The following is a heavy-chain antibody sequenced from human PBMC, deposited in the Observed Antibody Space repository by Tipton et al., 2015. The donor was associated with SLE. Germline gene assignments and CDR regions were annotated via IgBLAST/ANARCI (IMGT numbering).Heavy chain of an antibody. Sequence: TLSLTCSVSGGSMTGSYWSWVRQPPGRGLEWIGSIYYNGDPHYNPSLTSRVTMSADTSKNQFSLSLGSVTTADTAVYYCARGARGNSYGSDEDFDYWGLGTLVTVS. D-gene: IGHD5-18*01. CDR1: GGSMTGSY. CDR2: IYYNGDP. J-gene: IGHJ4*02. V-gene: IGHV4-59*01. CDR3: ARGARGNSYGSDEDFDY.